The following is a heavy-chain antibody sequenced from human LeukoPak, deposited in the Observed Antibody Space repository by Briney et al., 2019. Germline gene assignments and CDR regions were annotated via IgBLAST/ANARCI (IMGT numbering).Heavy chain of an antibody. CDR2: VYTSGST. J-gene: IGHJ4*02. D-gene: IGHD6-13*01. CDR3: ARTGIATAATED. V-gene: IGHV4-61*02. Sequence: SETLSLTCTVSGGSVSNGHYYWTWIRQPAGKGLEWIGRVYTSGSTKYNPSLKSRVTISLDTSKNQFSLKMTSVTAADTAVYYCARTGIATAATEDWGQGTLATVSS. CDR1: GGSVSNGHYY.